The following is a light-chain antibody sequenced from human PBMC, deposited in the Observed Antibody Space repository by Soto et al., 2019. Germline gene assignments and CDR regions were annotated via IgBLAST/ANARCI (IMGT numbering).Light chain of an antibody. CDR3: FSYTSSSTWV. Sequence: QSALTQPASVSGSPGQSITISCTGTSSDDGGYNYVSWYQQHPGKAPKLMIYEVSNRPSGVSNRFSGSKSGNTASLTISGLQAEDEADYYCFSYTSSSTWVFGGGTKLTVL. CDR2: EVS. J-gene: IGLJ3*02. V-gene: IGLV2-14*01. CDR1: SSDDGGYNY.